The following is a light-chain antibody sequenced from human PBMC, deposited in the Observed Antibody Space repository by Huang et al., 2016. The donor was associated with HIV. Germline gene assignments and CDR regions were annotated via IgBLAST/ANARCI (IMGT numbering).Light chain of an antibody. CDR2: AAS. Sequence: EIVMTQSPATLSVSPGEGATRSCRASQSVSSNLAWYQQKVGQAPRLLIDAASTRATGIPARFSGSGCGTELTLTISSLQSEDFAVYYCQQYNSWPPLTFGGGTKVEIK. CDR3: QQYNSWPPLT. V-gene: IGKV3-15*01. J-gene: IGKJ4*01. CDR1: QSVSSN.